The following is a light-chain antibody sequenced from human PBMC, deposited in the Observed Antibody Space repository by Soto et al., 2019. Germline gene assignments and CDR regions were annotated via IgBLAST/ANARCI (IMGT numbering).Light chain of an antibody. CDR1: SSDVGSYNR. Sequence: QSALTQPPSVSGSPGQSVTISCTGTSSDVGSYNRVSWYQQPPGTAPKLRIYEVSNRPSGVPDRFSGSKSGNTASLTISGLQAEDEADYYCSSYTSSITYVFGTGTKVTVL. CDR2: EVS. V-gene: IGLV2-18*02. CDR3: SSYTSSITYV. J-gene: IGLJ1*01.